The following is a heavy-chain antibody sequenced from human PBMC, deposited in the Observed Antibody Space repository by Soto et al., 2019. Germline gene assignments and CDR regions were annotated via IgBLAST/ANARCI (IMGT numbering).Heavy chain of an antibody. V-gene: IGHV3-21*06. J-gene: IGHJ4*02. CDR2: ISSTTNYI. CDR1: GLTFTRYS. CDR3: ARDSEELTSNFDY. D-gene: IGHD1-7*01. Sequence: GGSLRLSCAASGLTFTRYSMNWVRQAPGKGLEWVSSISSTTNYIYYGDSMKGRFTISRDNAKNSLYLEMNSLRAEDTAVYYCARDSEELTSNFDYWGQGTLVTVSS.